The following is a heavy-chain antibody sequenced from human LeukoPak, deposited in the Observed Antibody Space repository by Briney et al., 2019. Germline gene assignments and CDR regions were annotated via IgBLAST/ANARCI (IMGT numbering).Heavy chain of an antibody. CDR3: TRELGFCSGGSCYGID. Sequence: GGSLRLSCAASGFNFGIYWMSWVRQAPGKGLEWVANIKEDGSEKYYVDSVKGRFTISRDNAKTSLYLQMNSLRAEDTAVYYCTRELGFCSGGSCYGIDWGQGTLVTVFS. J-gene: IGHJ4*02. D-gene: IGHD2-15*01. CDR1: GFNFGIYW. V-gene: IGHV3-7*04. CDR2: IKEDGSEK.